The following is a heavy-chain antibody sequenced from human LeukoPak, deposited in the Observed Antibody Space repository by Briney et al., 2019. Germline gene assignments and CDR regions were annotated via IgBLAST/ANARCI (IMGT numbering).Heavy chain of an antibody. Sequence: GDSLKISCATSGYSFTSYWIAWVRQMPGQGLEWMGIVYPSDSDTRYSPSFQGQVTISVDKSSKTVYLQWSSLKASDTAIYYSALPGDMDLAGHFQYWGQGTLLTVSS. CDR1: GYSFTSYW. J-gene: IGHJ1*01. V-gene: IGHV5-51*01. CDR2: VYPSDSDT. CDR3: ALPGDMDLAGHFQY. D-gene: IGHD7-27*01.